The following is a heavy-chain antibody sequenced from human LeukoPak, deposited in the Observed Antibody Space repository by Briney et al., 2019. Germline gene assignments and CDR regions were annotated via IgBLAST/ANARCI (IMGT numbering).Heavy chain of an antibody. J-gene: IGHJ4*02. V-gene: IGHV3-33*01. D-gene: IGHD3-22*01. CDR3: ARAYYSDITDYPYIGY. Sequence: GGSLRLSCAASGFTFSTYGMHWVRQAPGKGLEWVAVIRYDGNNKFYVDSVRGRFTIFRDNSKNTLYLQMNSLRAEDTAVYYCARAYYSDITDYPYIGYWGQGVLVTVSS. CDR2: IRYDGNNK. CDR1: GFTFSTYG.